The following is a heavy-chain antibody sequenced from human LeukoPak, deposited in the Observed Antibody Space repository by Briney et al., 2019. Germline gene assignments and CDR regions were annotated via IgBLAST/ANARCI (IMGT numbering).Heavy chain of an antibody. Sequence: ASVKVSCKASGYTFTGYYMHWVRQAPGQGLEWMGWINPNSGGTNYAQKFQGRVTMTRDTSISTAYMELSRLRSDDTAVYYCARLLSVDTAMVTAFDIWGQGTMVTVSS. V-gene: IGHV1-2*02. CDR1: GYTFTGYY. J-gene: IGHJ3*02. CDR2: INPNSGGT. D-gene: IGHD5-18*01. CDR3: ARLLSVDTAMVTAFDI.